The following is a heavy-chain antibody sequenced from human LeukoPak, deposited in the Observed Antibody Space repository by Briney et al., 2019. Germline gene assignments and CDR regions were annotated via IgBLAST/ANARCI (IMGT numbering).Heavy chain of an antibody. CDR1: GYTFTSYY. Sequence: GASVKVSCKASGYTFTSYYMHWVRQAPGQGLEWMGLINPTGGSTGYAQKFQGRVTMTRNTSISTAYMELSSLRSEDTAVYYCARGYGGYVKDYWGQGTLVTVSP. J-gene: IGHJ4*02. CDR2: INPTGGST. D-gene: IGHD5-12*01. CDR3: ARGYGGYVKDY. V-gene: IGHV1-46*01.